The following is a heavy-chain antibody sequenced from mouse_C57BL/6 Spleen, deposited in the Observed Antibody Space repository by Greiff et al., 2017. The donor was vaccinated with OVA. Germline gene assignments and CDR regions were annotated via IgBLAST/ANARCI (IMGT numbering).Heavy chain of an antibody. CDR1: GSTFSGYA. V-gene: IGHV5-4*01. CDR3: ARDPQLYYFDY. D-gene: IGHD3-1*01. J-gene: IGHJ2*01. Sequence: EVQLVESGGGLVKPGGSLKLSCAASGSTFSGYAMPWVRQTPEKGLEWVATISDGGSYTYYQDNGKGRFTIPRDNAKNNLYLQMSHLKSEDTAMYYCARDPQLYYFDYWGQGTTLTVSS. CDR2: ISDGGSYT.